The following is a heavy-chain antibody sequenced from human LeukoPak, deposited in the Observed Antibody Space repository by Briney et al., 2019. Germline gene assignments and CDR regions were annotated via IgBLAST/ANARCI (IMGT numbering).Heavy chain of an antibody. J-gene: IGHJ4*02. CDR1: GHTFKSDG. CDR2: INVRNGNT. D-gene: IGHD2-8*01. Sequence: ASVKVSCKPSGHTFKSDGVTWVRQAPGQGLEWLGWINVRNGNTDYAQKFQDRLIMTTDTSASIAYMELTSLRSDDTAVYYCARRGPNLYDYWGQGTLVTVPS. V-gene: IGHV1-18*01. CDR3: ARRGPNLYDY.